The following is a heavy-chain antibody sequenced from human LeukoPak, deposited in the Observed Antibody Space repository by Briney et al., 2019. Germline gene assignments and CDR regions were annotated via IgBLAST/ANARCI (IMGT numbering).Heavy chain of an antibody. CDR2: ISTDGSST. CDR1: GFTFSNYW. D-gene: IGHD6-19*01. Sequence: PWGSLRLSCAASGFTFSNYWMHWVRQAPGKGLVWVSRISTDGSSTSYADSVKGRFTISRDNAKNTVYLQMNSLRAEDTAVYYCARASSRTRSGWYALDFWGQGTLVTVSS. J-gene: IGHJ4*02. V-gene: IGHV3-74*01. CDR3: ARASSRTRSGWYALDF.